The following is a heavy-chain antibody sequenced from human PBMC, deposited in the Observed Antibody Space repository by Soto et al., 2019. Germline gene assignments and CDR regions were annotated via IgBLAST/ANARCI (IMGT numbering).Heavy chain of an antibody. CDR2: INPNGGST. CDR1: GYTFTSYY. Sequence: ASVKVSCKASGYTFTSYYIHWVRQAPGQGLERMGMINPNGGSTTSEQRFQGRLTMTGDMSTSTVYMELNGLRSEDTAVYYCARDWADYFGSSGPPFRWLDLWGQGTLVTVSS. CDR3: ARDWADYFGSSGPPFRWLDL. D-gene: IGHD3-22*01. J-gene: IGHJ5*02. V-gene: IGHV1-46*01.